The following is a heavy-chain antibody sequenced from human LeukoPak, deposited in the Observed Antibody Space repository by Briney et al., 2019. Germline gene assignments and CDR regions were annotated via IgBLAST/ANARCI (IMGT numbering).Heavy chain of an antibody. CDR1: GGSISSYY. CDR3: ARGPNVWGSYRYRPFDY. CDR2: INYSGST. J-gene: IGHJ4*02. D-gene: IGHD3-16*02. Sequence: SETLSLTCTVSGGSISSYYWSWIRQPPGKGLEWIGYINYSGSTNYNPSLKSRVTISVDTSKNQFSLKLSSVTAADTAVYYCARGPNVWGSYRYRPFDYWGQGTLVTVSS. V-gene: IGHV4-59*12.